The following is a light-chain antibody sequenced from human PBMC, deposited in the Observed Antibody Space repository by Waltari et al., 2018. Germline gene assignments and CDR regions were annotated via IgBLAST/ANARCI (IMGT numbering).Light chain of an antibody. CDR2: LAS. CDR3: QQYYQWPQT. V-gene: IGKV3-15*01. J-gene: IGKJ1*01. CDR1: QSVNNN. Sequence: EIVMTQSLATLSVSPGERATLSCRASQSVNNNLAWYQQKPGQAPRLLIYLASIRATGIPARFSGSASGTEFTLTISSLQSEDFAIYYCQQYYQWPQTFGQGTKVEIK.